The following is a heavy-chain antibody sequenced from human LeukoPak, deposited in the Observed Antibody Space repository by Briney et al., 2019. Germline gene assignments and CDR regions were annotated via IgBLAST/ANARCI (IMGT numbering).Heavy chain of an antibody. D-gene: IGHD3-10*01. V-gene: IGHV1-8*01. Sequence: ASVKVSCKASGYTFTYYDIMWVRQATGQGPEWMGWMNSNSGNTGSAQKFQGRVTMTRDTSINTAYMELHSLTSEDTAVYYCARGRGGTVVRGYLDYWGQGTLVTVSS. J-gene: IGHJ4*02. CDR1: GYTFTYYD. CDR3: ARGRGGTVVRGYLDY. CDR2: MNSNSGNT.